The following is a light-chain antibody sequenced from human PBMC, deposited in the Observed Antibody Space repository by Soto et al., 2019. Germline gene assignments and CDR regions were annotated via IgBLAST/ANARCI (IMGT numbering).Light chain of an antibody. J-gene: IGLJ1*01. CDR1: SSDVGSYTY. V-gene: IGLV2-14*01. Sequence: QSALTQPASVSGSPRQSITISCTGASSDVGSYTYVSWYQPHPGKAPKLMIYEVNNRPSGVSNRFSGSKSGNTASLTISGLQAEDEADEYGSSYPSSSTLDLFGTGTKRTGL. CDR2: EVN. CDR3: SSYPSSSTLDL.